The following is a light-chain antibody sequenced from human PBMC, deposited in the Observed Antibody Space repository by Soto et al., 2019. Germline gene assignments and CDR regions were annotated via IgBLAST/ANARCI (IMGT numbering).Light chain of an antibody. CDR2: GVS. CDR3: SAYKASTSYV. V-gene: IGLV2-14*03. Sequence: QSVLTQPASVSGSPGQSITISCTGTSSDIGTYNFVSWYQQHPGKAPKLMVFGVSNRPSGVSNRFSGSKSGNTASLTISGLQAEDEADYYCSAYKASTSYVFGSGTKVTVL. J-gene: IGLJ1*01. CDR1: SSDIGTYNF.